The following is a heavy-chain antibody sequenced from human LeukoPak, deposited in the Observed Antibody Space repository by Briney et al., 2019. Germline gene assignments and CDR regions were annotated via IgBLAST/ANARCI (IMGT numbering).Heavy chain of an antibody. Sequence: SETLSLTCTVSGGSISSSSYYWGWIRQPPGKGPEWIGSIYYSGSTYYNPSLKSRVTISVDTSKNQFSLKLSSVTAADTAVYYCARHGIAAADYWGQGTLVTVSS. CDR1: GGSISSSSYY. CDR3: ARHGIAAADY. J-gene: IGHJ4*02. CDR2: IYYSGST. V-gene: IGHV4-39*01. D-gene: IGHD6-13*01.